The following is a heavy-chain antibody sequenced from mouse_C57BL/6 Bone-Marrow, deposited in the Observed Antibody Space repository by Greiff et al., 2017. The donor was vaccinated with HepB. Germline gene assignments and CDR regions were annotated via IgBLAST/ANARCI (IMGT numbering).Heavy chain of an antibody. Sequence: VQLQQPGAELVKPGASVKMSCKASGYTFTSYWITWVKQRPGQGLEWIGDIYPGSGSTNYNEKFKSKATLTVDTSSSTAYMQLSSLTSEDSAVYYCAPHYYGSSPWFAYWGQGTTLTVSS. CDR2: IYPGSGST. D-gene: IGHD1-1*01. J-gene: IGHJ2*01. CDR3: APHYYGSSPWFAY. V-gene: IGHV1-55*01. CDR1: GYTFTSYW.